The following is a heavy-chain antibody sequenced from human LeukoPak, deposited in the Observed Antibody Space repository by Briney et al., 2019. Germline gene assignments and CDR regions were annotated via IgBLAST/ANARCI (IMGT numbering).Heavy chain of an antibody. D-gene: IGHD5-12*01. CDR1: GGSISSYY. V-gene: IGHV4-59*08. J-gene: IGHJ5*02. CDR2: IYYSGST. CDR3: AGSGATYWFDP. Sequence: SETLSLTCTVSGGSISSYYWSWIRQPPGKGLEWIGYIYYSGSTNYNPSLKSRVTISVDTSKNQFSLKLSSVTAADTAVYYCAGSGATYWFDPWGQGTLVTVSS.